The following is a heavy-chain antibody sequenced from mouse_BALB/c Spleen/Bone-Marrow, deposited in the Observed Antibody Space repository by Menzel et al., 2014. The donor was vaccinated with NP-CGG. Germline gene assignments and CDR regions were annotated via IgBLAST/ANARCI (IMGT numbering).Heavy chain of an antibody. Sequence: QVQLQQSGAELARPGASVKLSCQASGYTFTDYYINWVKQRTGQGLEWIGEIYPGSGNTYYNEKFKGKATLTADKSSSTAYMQLSSLTSEDSAVYFCARDWDYYAMDYWGQGTSVTVSS. D-gene: IGHD4-1*01. CDR3: ARDWDYYAMDY. J-gene: IGHJ4*01. CDR1: GYTFTDYY. V-gene: IGHV1-77*01. CDR2: IYPGSGNT.